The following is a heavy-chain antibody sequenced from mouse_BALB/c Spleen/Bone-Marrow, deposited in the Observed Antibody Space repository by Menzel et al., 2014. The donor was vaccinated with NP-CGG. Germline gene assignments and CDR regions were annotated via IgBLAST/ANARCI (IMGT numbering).Heavy chain of an antibody. D-gene: IGHD4-1*01. V-gene: IGHV1-14*01. CDR3: PRWGGTPYFDY. CDR1: GYTFTSYL. CDR2: ITPYNDDT. Sequence: VQLQQSGPELVKPGASVKMSCKASGYTFTSYLIHWVKQKPGQGLEWIGYITPYNDDTKYNEKFKGKATLTSDKSSSTAYKELSSLTSEDSAVYYCPRWGGTPYFDYWGQGTTLTVSS. J-gene: IGHJ2*01.